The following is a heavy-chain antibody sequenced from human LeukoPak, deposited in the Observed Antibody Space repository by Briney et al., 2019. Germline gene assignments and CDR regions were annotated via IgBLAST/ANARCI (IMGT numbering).Heavy chain of an antibody. D-gene: IGHD3-10*01. CDR2: ISWNSGSI. Sequence: GRSLRLSCAASGFTFDDYAMHWVRQAPGKGLEWVSGISWNSGSIGYADSVKGRFTISRDNAKNSLYLQMNSLRAEDTALYYCAKDMSGSGSYQRLAFDYWGQGTLVTVSS. CDR1: GFTFDDYA. J-gene: IGHJ4*02. CDR3: AKDMSGSGSYQRLAFDY. V-gene: IGHV3-9*01.